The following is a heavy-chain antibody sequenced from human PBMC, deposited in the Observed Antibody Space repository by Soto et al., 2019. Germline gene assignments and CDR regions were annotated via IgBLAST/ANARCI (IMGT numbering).Heavy chain of an antibody. D-gene: IGHD3-16*01. V-gene: IGHV1-2*02. Sequence: ASVKVSCKASGYPFTGFYLHWVRQAPGQGLEWMGWINPNSGGTNYAPKSQGRVTLTRDTSITTAYMELNRLGSDDTAVYYCAILASIKFFAPGGPFDIWGQGTAVSVSS. J-gene: IGHJ3*02. CDR3: AILASIKFFAPGGPFDI. CDR1: GYPFTGFY. CDR2: INPNSGGT.